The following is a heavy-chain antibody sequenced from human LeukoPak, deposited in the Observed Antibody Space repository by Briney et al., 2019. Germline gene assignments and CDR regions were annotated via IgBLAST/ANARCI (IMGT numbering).Heavy chain of an antibody. V-gene: IGHV3-48*01. CDR2: ISSSSSII. D-gene: IGHD3-22*01. Sequence: GSLRLSCAASGFTFTTYSMNWVRQAPGKGLQWISYISSSSSIIYYADSVKGRFTISRDNAKNSLYLQISSLRAEDTAVYYCARDGDGSGHFRVGGDYWGQGTLVTVSS. CDR1: GFTFTTYS. J-gene: IGHJ4*02. CDR3: ARDGDGSGHFRVGGDY.